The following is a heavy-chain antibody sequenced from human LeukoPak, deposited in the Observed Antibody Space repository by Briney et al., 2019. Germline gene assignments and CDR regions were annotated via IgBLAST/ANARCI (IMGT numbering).Heavy chain of an antibody. J-gene: IGHJ4*02. Sequence: PGGSLRLSCAASGLTFSSYGMHWVRQAPGKGLEWVAVIWYDGSNKYYADSVKGRFTISRDNSKNTLYLQMNSLRAEDTAVYYCARDQYSSSWYEGYWGQGTLVTVSS. CDR2: IWYDGSNK. CDR1: GLTFSSYG. D-gene: IGHD6-13*01. CDR3: ARDQYSSSWYEGY. V-gene: IGHV3-33*01.